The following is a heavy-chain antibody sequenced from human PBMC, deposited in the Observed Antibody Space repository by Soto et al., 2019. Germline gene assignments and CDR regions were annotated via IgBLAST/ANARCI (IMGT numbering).Heavy chain of an antibody. CDR3: VREESDHEGNWFDP. CDR2: IFYDGSRK. D-gene: IGHD2-21*02. Sequence: GGSLRLSCAASGFTFSRYGMHWFRQAPGKGLEWVAVIFYDGSRKEYAASLKGRFTISRDNSKNTLYLQMNSLRAEDTAVYYCVREESDHEGNWFDPWGQGTLVTVSS. CDR1: GFTFSRYG. V-gene: IGHV3-33*01. J-gene: IGHJ5*02.